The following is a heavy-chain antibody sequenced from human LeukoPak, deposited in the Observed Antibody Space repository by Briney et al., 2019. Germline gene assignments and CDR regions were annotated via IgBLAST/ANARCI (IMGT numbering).Heavy chain of an antibody. CDR1: GVSVIPYY. J-gene: IGHJ5*02. V-gene: IGHV4-4*07. Sequence: PSETLSLTCTVSGVSVIPYYWSWIRQPAGEGPGWIGRMYTSGDTAYNPSLKSRVAMSIDTSKNQFSLKLSSVTAADTAVYYCARDFRRSYYDFWSGYYSWFDPWGQGTLVTVSS. CDR3: ARDFRRSYYDFWSGYYSWFDP. D-gene: IGHD3-3*01. CDR2: MYTSGDT.